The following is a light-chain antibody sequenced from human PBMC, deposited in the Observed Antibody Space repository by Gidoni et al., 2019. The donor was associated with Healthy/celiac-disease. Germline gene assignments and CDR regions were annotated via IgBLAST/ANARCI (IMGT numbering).Light chain of an antibody. J-gene: IGKJ3*01. CDR1: QGISNY. CDR3: QKYNSAPLT. Sequence: DIQMTQSPSSLSASVGDRVTITGRASQGISNYLAWYQQKPGKVPKLLIYAASTLQSGVPSRCSGSGSGTYFTLTISSVQPEDVANYYCQKYNSAPLTFXPXTKVDIK. CDR2: AAS. V-gene: IGKV1-27*01.